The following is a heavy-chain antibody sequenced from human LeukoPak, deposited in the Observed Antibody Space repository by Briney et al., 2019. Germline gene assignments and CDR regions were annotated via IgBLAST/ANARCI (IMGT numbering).Heavy chain of an antibody. CDR2: ISAYNGNT. V-gene: IGHV1-18*01. J-gene: IGHJ3*02. CDR3: ARERGLYNWKPRVAFDI. Sequence: ASVKVSCKASGYTFTSYGISWVRQAPGQGLEWMGWISAYNGNTNYAQKLQGRVTMTTDTSTSTAYIELRSLRSDDTAVYYCARERGLYNWKPRVAFDIWGQGTMVTVSS. D-gene: IGHD1-1*01. CDR1: GYTFTSYG.